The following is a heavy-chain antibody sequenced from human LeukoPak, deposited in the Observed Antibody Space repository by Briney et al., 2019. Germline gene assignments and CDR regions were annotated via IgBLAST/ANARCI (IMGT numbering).Heavy chain of an antibody. D-gene: IGHD1-26*01. CDR3: ARDAPGVGAVINWYFDL. Sequence: SETLSLTCTVSGGSISSSSYYWGWIRQPPGKGLEWIGSIYYSGSTYYNPSLKSRVTISVDTSKNQFSLKLSSVTAADTAVYYCARDAPGVGAVINWYFDLWGRGTLVTVSS. CDR1: GGSISSSSYY. CDR2: IYYSGST. V-gene: IGHV4-39*07. J-gene: IGHJ2*01.